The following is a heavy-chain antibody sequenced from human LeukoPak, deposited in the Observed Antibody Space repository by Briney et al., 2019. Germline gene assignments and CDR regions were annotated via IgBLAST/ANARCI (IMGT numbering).Heavy chain of an antibody. CDR1: GYTFTSYD. CDR2: MNPNIGNT. J-gene: IGHJ6*03. Sequence: GASVKVSCKASGYTFTSYDINWVRQATGQGREWMGWMNPNIGNTGYAQKFQGRVTMTRNTSISTAHMELSSLRSEDTAVYYCARRELRYYYYYMDVWGKGTTVTVSS. D-gene: IGHD3-9*01. V-gene: IGHV1-8*01. CDR3: ARRELRYYYYYMDV.